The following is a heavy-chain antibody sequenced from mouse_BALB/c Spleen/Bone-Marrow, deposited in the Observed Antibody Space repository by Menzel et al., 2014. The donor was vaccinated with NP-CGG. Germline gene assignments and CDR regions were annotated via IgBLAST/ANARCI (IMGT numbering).Heavy chain of an antibody. CDR2: ISSGGSYT. V-gene: IGHV5-9-3*01. CDR1: GFTFSSYA. D-gene: IGHD2-4*01. Sequence: EVKLVESGGGLVKPGGSLKLSCAASGFTFSSYAMSWVRRTPEKRLEWVATISSGGSYTYYPDSVKGRFTISRDNAKNTLYLQMSSLRSEDTAMYYRARHGITRLLDYWGQGTTLTVSS. J-gene: IGHJ2*01. CDR3: ARHGITRLLDY.